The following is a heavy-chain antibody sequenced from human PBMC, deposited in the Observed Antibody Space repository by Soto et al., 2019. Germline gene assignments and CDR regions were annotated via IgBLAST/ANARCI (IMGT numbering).Heavy chain of an antibody. CDR1: GYTFTSYY. CDR3: ARSRAVLRFLEWLFPFDY. CDR2: INPSGGST. Sequence: ASVKVSCKASGYTFTSYYMHWVRQAPGQGLEWMGIINPSGGSTSYAQKFQGRVTMTRDTSTSTVYMELSSLRSEDTAVYYCARSRAVLRFLEWLFPFDYWGQGTLVTVSS. V-gene: IGHV1-46*01. J-gene: IGHJ4*02. D-gene: IGHD3-3*01.